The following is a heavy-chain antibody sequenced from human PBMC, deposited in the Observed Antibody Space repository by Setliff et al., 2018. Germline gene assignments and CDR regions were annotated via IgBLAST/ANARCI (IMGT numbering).Heavy chain of an antibody. V-gene: IGHV3-21*01. J-gene: IGHJ3*02. Sequence: GGSLRLSCAASGFIFSSYSFHWVRQAPGKGLEWVSSISPSSTYIYYADSVEGRFTISRDNAKNSLYLQMNSLGAEDTAVYYCARSPANGGHDAFDIWGQGTMVTVS. CDR3: ARSPANGGHDAFDI. D-gene: IGHD6-25*01. CDR2: ISPSSTYI. CDR1: GFIFSSYS.